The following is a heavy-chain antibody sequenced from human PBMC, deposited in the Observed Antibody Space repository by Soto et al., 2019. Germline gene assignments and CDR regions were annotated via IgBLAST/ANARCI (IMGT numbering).Heavy chain of an antibody. CDR1: GFTVSSNY. CDR3: SRYFWGGVAFDI. J-gene: IGHJ3*02. CDR2: IYSGGST. V-gene: IGHV3-53*01. D-gene: IGHD3-16*01. Sequence: EVQLVESGGGLIQPGGSLRLSCAASGFTVSSNYMSWVRQAPGKGLEWVSVIYSGGSTDYADSVKGRFTSSRDDAKNTLYLLMNSLRAEDTAVYYCSRYFWGGVAFDIWGQGTMVTVSS.